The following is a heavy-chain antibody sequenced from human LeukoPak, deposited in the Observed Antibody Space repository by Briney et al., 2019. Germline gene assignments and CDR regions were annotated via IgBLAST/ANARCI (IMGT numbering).Heavy chain of an antibody. V-gene: IGHV3-23*01. CDR2: ISGSGGST. CDR3: AKRSNFWTGYLDY. J-gene: IGHJ4*02. D-gene: IGHD3/OR15-3a*01. Sequence: GGSLRLSCAASGFTFSNYAMNWVRQAPGRGLEWVSAISGSGGSTHYADSVKGRFTISRDNSKDTLFLQMNSLRTEDTAVYYCAKRSNFWTGYLDYWGQGALVTVSS. CDR1: GFTFSNYA.